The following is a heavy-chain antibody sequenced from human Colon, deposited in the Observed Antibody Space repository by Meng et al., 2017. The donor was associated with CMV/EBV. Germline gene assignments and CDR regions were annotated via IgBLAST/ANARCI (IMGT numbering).Heavy chain of an antibody. Sequence: VLRLGSGGDLVEPGGSLRLSCAASGFIFSTYTMNWVRQAPGKGLEWVSAISRSGDSPYYADSVEGRFTVSRDNSKNKVYLQMNSLRADDTAVYYCTKDQETLAPYYFDHWGQGTLVTVSS. J-gene: IGHJ4*02. CDR2: ISRSGDSP. CDR3: TKDQETLAPYYFDH. V-gene: IGHV3-23*01. CDR1: GFIFSTYT.